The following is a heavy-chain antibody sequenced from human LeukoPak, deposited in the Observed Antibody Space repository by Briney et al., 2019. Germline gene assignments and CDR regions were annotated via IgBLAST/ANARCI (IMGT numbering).Heavy chain of an antibody. D-gene: IGHD3-10*01. CDR2: IYPGDSDT. Sequence: GESLKISCKGSGYRFTSYWIGWVRQMPGKGLEWMGIIYPGDSDTRYRPPFQGQVTISADKSISPAYLQLSSLKASDTAMYYCARHTLYGSGSRSLDYWGQGTLVTVSS. CDR3: ARHTLYGSGSRSLDY. CDR1: GYRFTSYW. V-gene: IGHV5-51*01. J-gene: IGHJ4*02.